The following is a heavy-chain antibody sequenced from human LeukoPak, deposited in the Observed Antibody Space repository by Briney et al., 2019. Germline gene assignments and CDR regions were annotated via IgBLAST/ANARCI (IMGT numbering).Heavy chain of an antibody. CDR3: ARLPYCGGDCFPNWFDP. CDR1: GYRFSSDW. Sequence: GESLKISCKGSGYRFSSDWIGWVRQMPGKGLEWMGVIYPGDSDTRYSPSFQGQVTISADKSINTAYLQLRSLKASDTALCYCARLPYCGGDCFPNWFDPWGQGTLVTVSS. V-gene: IGHV5-51*01. J-gene: IGHJ5*02. CDR2: IYPGDSDT. D-gene: IGHD2-21*02.